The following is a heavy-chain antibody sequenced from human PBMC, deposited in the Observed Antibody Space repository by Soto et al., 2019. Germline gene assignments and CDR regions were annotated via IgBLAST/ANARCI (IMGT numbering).Heavy chain of an antibody. CDR1: GGTFSSYA. J-gene: IGHJ6*02. Sequence: QVQLVQSGAEVKKPGSSVKVSCKASGGTFSSYAISWVRQAPGQGLEWMGGIIPIFGTANYAQKFQGRVTXTPDQSXXTAYMELSSLSSEDTAVYYCASPPSSNRYYYGMDVWGQGTTVTVSS. CDR2: IIPIFGTA. D-gene: IGHD4-4*01. CDR3: ASPPSSNRYYYGMDV. V-gene: IGHV1-69*05.